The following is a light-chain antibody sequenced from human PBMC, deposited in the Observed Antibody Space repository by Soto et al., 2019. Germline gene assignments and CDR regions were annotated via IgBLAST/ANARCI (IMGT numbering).Light chain of an antibody. CDR2: GAS. Sequence: EIVLTQSPGTLSLSPGERATLSCRASRSVSSSSLAWYQQKPGQAPRLLIYGASSRATGIPDRFSGSGSGTDFTLTIIRLEPEDFAVYYCQQRSNWVTFGPGTKVDIK. CDR3: QQRSNWVT. V-gene: IGKV3D-20*02. J-gene: IGKJ3*01. CDR1: RSVSSSS.